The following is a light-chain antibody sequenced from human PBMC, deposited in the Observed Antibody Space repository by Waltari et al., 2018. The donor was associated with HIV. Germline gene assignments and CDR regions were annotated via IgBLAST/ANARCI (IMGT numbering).Light chain of an antibody. J-gene: IGLJ3*02. CDR1: SSDVGGYNY. CDR2: EVS. V-gene: IGLV2-14*01. CDR3: SSYTSSSTLV. Sequence: QSALTQPASVSGSPGQSITISCTGTSSDVGGYNYVSWYQQHPGKAPKLMIYEVSNRPSGVSDRCSVSKSGNTASLTISGLQAEDEADYYCSSYTSSSTLVFGGVTKLTVL.